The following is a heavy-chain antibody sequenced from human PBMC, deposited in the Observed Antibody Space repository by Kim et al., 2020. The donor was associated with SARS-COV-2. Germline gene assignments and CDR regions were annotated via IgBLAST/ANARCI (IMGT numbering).Heavy chain of an antibody. CDR2: IHYSGPI. V-gene: IGHV4-61*01. CDR1: GGSVTSGTYY. Sequence: SETLSLTCTVSGGSVTSGTYYWTWIRQSPSKGLGWIGYIHYSGPINYNPSLKSRVTMSVDTSKNQFSLKLTSVTPADTAVYYCARLHQALDYWGQGALVT. J-gene: IGHJ4*02. CDR3: ARLHQALDY. D-gene: IGHD2-2*01.